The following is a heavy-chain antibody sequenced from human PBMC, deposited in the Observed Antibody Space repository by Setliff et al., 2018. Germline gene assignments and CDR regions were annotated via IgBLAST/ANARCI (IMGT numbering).Heavy chain of an antibody. V-gene: IGHV1-8*02. CDR3: AEGLRGNDAFDI. CDR2: MNPNNGKT. CDR1: GYTFTAYN. J-gene: IGHJ3*02. Sequence: ASVKVSCKASGYTFTAYNINWVRQATGQGLELMGWMNPNNGKTGYIQKLQGRVTMTGNTSISTVYMELSSLRPEDTAVYYCAEGLRGNDAFDIWGQGTMVTVSS. D-gene: IGHD5-12*01.